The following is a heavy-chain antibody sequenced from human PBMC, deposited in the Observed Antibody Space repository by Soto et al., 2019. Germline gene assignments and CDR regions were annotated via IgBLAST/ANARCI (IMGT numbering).Heavy chain of an antibody. CDR3: ARVGY. J-gene: IGHJ4*02. Sequence: CEDLGGSCIREKKNLVRQVPGKGLEWVASISSGSSDTWYADSVKGRFIISRDNAQNSLFLQMNTLRPEDTAMYYCARVGYWGPGTQVPL. V-gene: IGHV3-21*01. CDR1: GGSCIREK. CDR2: ISSGSSDT.